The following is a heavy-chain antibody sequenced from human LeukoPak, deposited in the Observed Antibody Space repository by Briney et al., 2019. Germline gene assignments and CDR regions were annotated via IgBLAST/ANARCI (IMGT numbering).Heavy chain of an antibody. D-gene: IGHD3-10*01. CDR1: GGSISGYY. CDR3: ARYGSGSYSDDHFQH. J-gene: IGHJ1*01. CDR2: IYYSGST. V-gene: IGHV4-59*08. Sequence: SETLSLTGTVSGGSISGYYWSWIRKPPGKGLKWIGFIYYSGSTKYNPSLKSRVTISVDTSKNQFSLKLTSVTAADTAVYYCARYGSGSYSDDHFQHWGQGTLVTVSS.